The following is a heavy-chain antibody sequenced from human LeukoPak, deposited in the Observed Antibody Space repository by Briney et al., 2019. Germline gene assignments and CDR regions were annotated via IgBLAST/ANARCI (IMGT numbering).Heavy chain of an antibody. CDR1: GGSISSYY. Sequence: SETLSLTCPVSGGSISSYYWSWIRQPAGKGLEWIGRTYTSGSTNYNPSLKSRVTMSVDTSKNQFSLKLSSVTAADTAVYYCAGTEPPTGNYNWFDPWGQGTLVTVSS. V-gene: IGHV4-4*07. CDR2: TYTSGST. D-gene: IGHD1-14*01. J-gene: IGHJ5*02. CDR3: AGTEPPTGNYNWFDP.